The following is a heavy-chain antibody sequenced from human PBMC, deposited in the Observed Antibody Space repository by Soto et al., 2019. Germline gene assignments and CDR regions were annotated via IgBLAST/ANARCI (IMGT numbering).Heavy chain of an antibody. CDR3: ATRAYYYASSGYYGMDV. CDR1: GGTFSSYA. Sequence: QVQLVQSGAEVKKPGSSVKVSCKASGGTFSSYAISWVRQAPGQGLEWMGGIIPIFGTANYAQKFQGRVTITADESTSTAYMELSSLRSDDTAVYYCATRAYYYASSGYYGMDVWGQGTTITVSS. D-gene: IGHD3-22*01. CDR2: IIPIFGTA. V-gene: IGHV1-69*12. J-gene: IGHJ6*02.